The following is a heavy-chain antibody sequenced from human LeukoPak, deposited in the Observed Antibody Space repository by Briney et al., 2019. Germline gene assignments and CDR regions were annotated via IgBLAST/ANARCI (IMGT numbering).Heavy chain of an antibody. CDR2: ISAYNGNT. CDR1: GYTFSSYD. V-gene: IGHV1-18*01. CDR3: ARDKWAMMYYYGSGTYEDAFDI. J-gene: IGHJ3*02. Sequence: ASVKVSCKASGYTFSSYDINWVRQAPGQGLEWMGWISAYNGNTNYAQKLQGRVTMTTDTSTSTAYMELRSLRSDDTAVYYCARDKWAMMYYYGSGTYEDAFDIWGQGTMVTVSS. D-gene: IGHD3-10*01.